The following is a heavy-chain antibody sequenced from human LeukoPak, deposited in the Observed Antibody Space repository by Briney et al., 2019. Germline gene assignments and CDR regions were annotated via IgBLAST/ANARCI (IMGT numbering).Heavy chain of an antibody. CDR2: IRSKAYGGTT. V-gene: IGHV3-49*04. J-gene: IGHJ6*04. CDR1: GFTFGDYA. D-gene: IGHD4-17*01. CDR3: TRGGGLRGYYYGMDV. Sequence: TGGSLRLSCTASGFTFGDYAMSWVRQAPGKGLEWVGFIRSKAYGGTTEYAASVKGRFTISRDDSKSIAYLQMNSLKTEDTAVYYCTRGGGLRGYYYGMDVWGKGTTVTVSS.